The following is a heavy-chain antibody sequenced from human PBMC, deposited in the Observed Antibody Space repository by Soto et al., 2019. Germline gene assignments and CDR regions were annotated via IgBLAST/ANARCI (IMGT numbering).Heavy chain of an antibody. CDR2: IYKGGSI. V-gene: IGHV4-4*09. J-gene: IGHJ5*02. CDR3: ARAYYDRSGYAVDP. Sequence: ETLSLTCRVSGGSISNDYWTWIRQPPGKGLEWIGYIYKGGSINYNPSLKSRVTISVDTSNNQFSLRLSSVTAAGTAVYYCARAYYDRSGYAVDPWGQGTLVTVSS. CDR1: GGSISNDY. D-gene: IGHD3-22*01.